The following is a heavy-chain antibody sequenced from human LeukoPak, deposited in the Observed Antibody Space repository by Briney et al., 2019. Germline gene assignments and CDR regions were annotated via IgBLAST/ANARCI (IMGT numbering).Heavy chain of an antibody. J-gene: IGHJ6*04. CDR3: ARSIITMVRDYYYYGMDV. V-gene: IGHV1-69*13. D-gene: IGHD3-10*01. CDR2: IIPIFGTA. CDR1: GGTFSSYA. Sequence: GASVKVACKASGGTFSSYAISWVRQAPGQGLEWMGGIIPIFGTANYAQKFQGRVTITADESTSTAYMELSSLRSEDTAVYYCARSIITMVRDYYYYGMDVWGKGTTVTVSS.